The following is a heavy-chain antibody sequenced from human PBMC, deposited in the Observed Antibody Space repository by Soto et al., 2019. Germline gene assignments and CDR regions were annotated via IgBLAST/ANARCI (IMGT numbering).Heavy chain of an antibody. Sequence: PSETLSLTCTVSGSSISSSSFHWGWIRQPPGKGLEWIGSIYYSGSTYYSPSLKSRVTISVDTSKNQFSLKLSSVTAADTAVYYCARRGSGSLGWFDPWGQGTLVTVSS. CDR3: ARRGSGSLGWFDP. D-gene: IGHD3-10*01. CDR2: IYYSGST. V-gene: IGHV4-39*01. J-gene: IGHJ5*02. CDR1: GSSISSSSFH.